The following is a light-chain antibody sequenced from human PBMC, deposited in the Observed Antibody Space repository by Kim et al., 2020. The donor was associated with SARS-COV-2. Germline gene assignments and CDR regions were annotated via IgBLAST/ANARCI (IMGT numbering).Light chain of an antibody. CDR3: QTWDSSSWV. Sequence: SYELTQPPSVSVSPGQTASITCSGDKLGHKYVCWYQQKSGQSPVLVIYQDNKRPSGIPERFSGSNSGNTATLTISGTQAMDEADYYCQTWDSSSWVFGGGTKLTVL. J-gene: IGLJ3*02. CDR2: QDN. CDR1: KLGHKY. V-gene: IGLV3-1*01.